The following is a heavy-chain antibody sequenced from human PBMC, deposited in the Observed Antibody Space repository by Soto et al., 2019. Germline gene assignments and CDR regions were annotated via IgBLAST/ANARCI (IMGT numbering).Heavy chain of an antibody. CDR3: ATATRMITCGGVTSYYFDY. D-gene: IGHD3-16*01. CDR2: FDPEDGET. V-gene: IGHV1-24*01. CDR1: GYTLTELS. Sequence: QVQLVQSGAEVKKPGASVKVSCKVSGYTLTELSMHWVRQAPGKGLEWMGGFDPEDGETIYAQKFQGRVTMTEDTSTDTAYMEVSSLRSEDTAVYYCATATRMITCGGVTSYYFDYWGQGTLVTVSS. J-gene: IGHJ4*02.